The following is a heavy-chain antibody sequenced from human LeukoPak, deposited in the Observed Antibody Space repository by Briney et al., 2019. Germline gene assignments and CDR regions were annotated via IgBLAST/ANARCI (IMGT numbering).Heavy chain of an antibody. CDR2: VSSTSRFI. Sequence: PGGSLRLSCAASGFTFTTYSMNWVRQAPGKGLEWVSFVSSTSRFISYADSVKGRFSISRDNSENILLLQMNSLRGEDTAMYYCARVRGGGFRTADSWGQGTLVTVSS. D-gene: IGHD1-14*01. J-gene: IGHJ4*02. CDR3: ARVRGGGFRTADS. V-gene: IGHV3-21*01. CDR1: GFTFTTYS.